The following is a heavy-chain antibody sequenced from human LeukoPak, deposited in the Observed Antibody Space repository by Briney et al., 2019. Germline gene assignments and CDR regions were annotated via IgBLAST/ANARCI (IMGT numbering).Heavy chain of an antibody. CDR2: ISGSGGST. CDR1: GFTFSSYA. CDR3: AKDIVVGPAARREADY. Sequence: PGGSLRLSCAASGFTFSSYAMSWVRQAPGKWLEWVSSISGSGGSTYYADSVKGRFTISRDNSKNTLYLQMNSLRAEDTAVYYCAKDIVVGPAARREADYWGQGTLVTVSS. J-gene: IGHJ4*02. V-gene: IGHV3-23*01. D-gene: IGHD2-2*01.